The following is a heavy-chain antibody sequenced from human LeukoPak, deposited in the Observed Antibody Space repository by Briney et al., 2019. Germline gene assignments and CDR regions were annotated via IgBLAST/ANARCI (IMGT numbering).Heavy chain of an antibody. J-gene: IGHJ5*02. Sequence: SETLSLTCIVSGGSISSYYWSWIRQPAGKGLEWIGRIYTSGSTNYNPSLKSRVTMSVDTSKNQFSLKLSSVTAADTAVYYCARARVRRDSSSWYDESWGQGTLVTVSS. CDR1: GGSISSYY. CDR3: ARARVRRDSSSWYDES. V-gene: IGHV4-4*07. D-gene: IGHD6-13*01. CDR2: IYTSGST.